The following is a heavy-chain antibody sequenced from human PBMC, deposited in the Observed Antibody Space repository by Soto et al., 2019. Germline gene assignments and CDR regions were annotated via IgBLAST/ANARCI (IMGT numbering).Heavy chain of an antibody. J-gene: IGHJ5*02. D-gene: IGHD3-22*01. Sequence: QVQLVQSGAEVKKPGSSVKVSCKASGGTFSSYAISWVRQAPGQGLEWMGGIIPIFGTANYAQKFKGRVTITADETTSAAYMELSSLSSEDTGVYYCARNYSYDSSGYYHITNWNDPRGQGTLDTVSS. CDR3: ARNYSYDSSGYYHITNWNDP. V-gene: IGHV1-69*19. CDR2: IIPIFGTA. CDR1: GGTFSSYA.